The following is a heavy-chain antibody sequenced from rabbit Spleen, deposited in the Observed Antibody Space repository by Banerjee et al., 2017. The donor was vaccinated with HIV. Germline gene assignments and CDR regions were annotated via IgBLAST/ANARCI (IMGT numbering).Heavy chain of an antibody. J-gene: IGHJ4*01. D-gene: IGHD6-1*01. Sequence: QSLEESGGDLVKPGASLTLTCTASGFSFSSSHYMCWVRQAPGKGLEWIACIYSGSSGSAFYPSWAKGRFTISKTSSTTVTLQMTSLAAADTATYFCARDAGYTGFGYALVFNLWGQGTLVTVS. CDR2: IYSGSSGSA. CDR1: GFSFSSSHY. CDR3: ARDAGYTGFGYALVFNL. V-gene: IGHV1S40*01.